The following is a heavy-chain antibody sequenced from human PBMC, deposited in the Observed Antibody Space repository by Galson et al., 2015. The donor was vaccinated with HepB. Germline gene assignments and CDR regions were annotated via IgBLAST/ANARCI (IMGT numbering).Heavy chain of an antibody. Sequence: ETLSLTCAVYGGSFSGYYWSWIRQPAGKGLEWIGRIYTSGSTNYNPSLKSRVTMSVDTSKNQFSLKLSSVTAADTAVYYCARGSSLEPVKRYYDYVWGLDAFDIWGQGTMVTVSS. V-gene: IGHV4-59*10. CDR3: ARGSSLEPVKRYYDYVWGLDAFDI. CDR1: GGSFSGYY. J-gene: IGHJ3*02. D-gene: IGHD3-16*01. CDR2: IYTSGST.